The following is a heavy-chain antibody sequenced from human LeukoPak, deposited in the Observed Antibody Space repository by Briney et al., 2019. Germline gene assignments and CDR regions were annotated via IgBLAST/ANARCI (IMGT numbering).Heavy chain of an antibody. CDR3: ARVTPGWVSGYDPYYMDV. CDR2: IIPILGIA. Sequence: GASVKVSCKASGGTFSSYAISWVRQAPGQGLEWMGRIIPILGIANYAQKFQGRVTITADKSTSTAYMELSSLRSEDTAVYYCARVTPGWVSGYDPYYMDVWGKGTTVTVSS. J-gene: IGHJ6*03. CDR1: GGTFSSYA. D-gene: IGHD5-12*01. V-gene: IGHV1-69*04.